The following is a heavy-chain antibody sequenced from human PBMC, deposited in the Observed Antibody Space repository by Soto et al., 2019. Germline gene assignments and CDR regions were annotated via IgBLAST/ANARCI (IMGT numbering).Heavy chain of an antibody. J-gene: IGHJ6*02. Sequence: SLRLSGAGSVFSFGSYEMHWGRQSPVKGLEWVTFTSYDGSINYYADSVKGRFTMSRDNSKNLLYLQINSLRTEDTAVYYCVRRSTVSYYAVDVWGQGTTVTASS. CDR3: VRRSTVSYYAVDV. CDR2: TSYDGSIN. V-gene: IGHV3-30*04. CDR1: VFSFGSYE. D-gene: IGHD4-17*01.